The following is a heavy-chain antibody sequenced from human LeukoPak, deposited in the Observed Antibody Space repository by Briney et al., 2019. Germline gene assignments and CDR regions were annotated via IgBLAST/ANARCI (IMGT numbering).Heavy chain of an antibody. CDR2: ISYDGSNR. CDR1: GFTFSNYD. J-gene: IGHJ4*02. V-gene: IGHV3-30*18. CDR3: ANIPEEVVAATGTGHFDY. D-gene: IGHD2-15*01. Sequence: GGSLRLSCAASGFTFSNYDMHWVRQAPGKGLEWVAVISYDGSNRYYADSVNVRFTISRDNSKNTLYLQMNSLRAQGTAVYCGANIPEEVVAATGTGHFDYWGQGTLVTVSS.